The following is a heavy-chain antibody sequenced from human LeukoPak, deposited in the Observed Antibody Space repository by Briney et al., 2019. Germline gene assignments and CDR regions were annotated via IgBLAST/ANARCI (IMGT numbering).Heavy chain of an antibody. CDR3: ARQGYGGHSRGAADY. CDR1: GYTFTNYG. J-gene: IGHJ4*02. V-gene: IGHV1-18*01. D-gene: IGHD4-23*01. Sequence: ASVKVSCKASGYTFTNYGISWVRQAPGQGLEWMGWISANNGNRNYALKLQDRVSMTIDTSTSTAYMELRSLRSDDTAVYYCARQGYGGHSRGAADYWGQGTLVTVSS. CDR2: ISANNGNR.